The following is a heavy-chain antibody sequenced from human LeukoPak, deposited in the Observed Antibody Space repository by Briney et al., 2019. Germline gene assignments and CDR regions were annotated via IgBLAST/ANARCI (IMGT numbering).Heavy chain of an antibody. CDR3: ARIRGYQLLYSEFDY. Sequence: GGSLRLSCAASGFTFSSYSMNWVRQAPGKGLEWVSYISSSSSTIYYADSVKGRFTISRDNAKNSLYLQMNSLRAEDTAVYYCARIRGYQLLYSEFDYWGQGTLVTVSS. V-gene: IGHV3-48*04. D-gene: IGHD2-2*02. J-gene: IGHJ4*02. CDR2: ISSSSSTI. CDR1: GFTFSSYS.